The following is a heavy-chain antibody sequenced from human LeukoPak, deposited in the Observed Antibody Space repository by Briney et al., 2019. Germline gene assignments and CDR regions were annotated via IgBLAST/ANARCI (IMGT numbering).Heavy chain of an antibody. CDR1: GFTFSSYA. CDR2: ISYDGSNK. D-gene: IGHD3-22*01. V-gene: IGHV3-30*04. J-gene: IGHJ4*02. CDR3: ARGPHTYYYDSSGLK. Sequence: GGSLRLSCAASGFTFSSYAMHRVRQAPGKGLEWVAVISYDGSNKYYADSVKGRFTISRDNSKNTLYLQMNSLRAEDTAVYYCARGPHTYYYDSSGLKWGQGTLVTVSS.